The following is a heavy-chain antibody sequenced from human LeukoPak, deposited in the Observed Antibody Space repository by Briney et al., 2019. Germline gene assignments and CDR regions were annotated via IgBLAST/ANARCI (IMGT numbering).Heavy chain of an antibody. J-gene: IGHJ6*03. CDR3: ARLGGRGAYYYYYYMDV. D-gene: IGHD3-10*01. V-gene: IGHV4-59*01. CDR1: GGSISSYY. Sequence: SETLSLTCSVSGGSISSYYWNWIRQTPGKGLEWIGYIYYSGRTNYNPSLKSRVTISVDTSKNQFSLTLSSVTTADTAVYYCARLGGRGAYYYYYYMDVWGKGTTVTISS. CDR2: IYYSGRT.